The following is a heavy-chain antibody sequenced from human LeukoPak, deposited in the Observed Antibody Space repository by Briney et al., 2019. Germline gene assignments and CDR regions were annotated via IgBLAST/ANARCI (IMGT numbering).Heavy chain of an antibody. Sequence: GGSLRLSCAASGFIFSSYSMHWVRQAPGKGPESVSAISSNGGSTYYANSVRGRFTISRDNSKNTLYLQMGSLRAEDLAVYYCAREGVPGTTDYWGQGTLVTVSS. CDR1: GFIFSSYS. V-gene: IGHV3-64*01. D-gene: IGHD6-19*01. CDR3: AREGVPGTTDY. CDR2: ISSNGGST. J-gene: IGHJ4*02.